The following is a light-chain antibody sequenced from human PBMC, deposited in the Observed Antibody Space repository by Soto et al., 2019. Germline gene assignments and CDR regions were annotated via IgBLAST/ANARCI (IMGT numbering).Light chain of an antibody. CDR3: SSYVGTNSYV. CDR1: SSDVGGYDY. CDR2: EVS. J-gene: IGLJ1*01. V-gene: IGLV2-8*01. Sequence: QSVLTQPPSASGSPVRSVTISCTGTSSDVGGYDYVSWYKQHPGKAPKLMIYEVSKRPSGVPDRFSGSKSGNTAALTVSGLQAEDEADYYCSSYVGTNSYVFGTGTKVTVL.